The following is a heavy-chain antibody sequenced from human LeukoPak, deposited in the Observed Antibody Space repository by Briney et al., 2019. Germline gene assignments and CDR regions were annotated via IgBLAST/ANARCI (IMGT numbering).Heavy chain of an antibody. J-gene: IGHJ5*02. Sequence: GASVKVSCKASGYTFTSYGISWVRQAPGQGLEWMGWISAYNGNTNYAQKLQGRVTMTTDTSTSTAYMELRSLRSDDTAVYYCARVTPLWFGESLEGFDPWGQGTLVTVSS. D-gene: IGHD3-10*01. V-gene: IGHV1-18*01. CDR2: ISAYNGNT. CDR1: GYTFTSYG. CDR3: ARVTPLWFGESLEGFDP.